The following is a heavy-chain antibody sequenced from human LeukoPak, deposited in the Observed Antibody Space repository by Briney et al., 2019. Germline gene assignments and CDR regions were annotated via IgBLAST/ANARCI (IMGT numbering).Heavy chain of an antibody. CDR1: GCTFTINH. Sequence: GGSVKVSCKASGCTFTINHIHWVRQAPGQGLEWMGVINPSGDSTTYAQNFQGRVTMTRDTSTSTVYMELRSLRSEDTAIYYCAKLATSDTGETYWGQGTLVTVSS. CDR2: INPSGDST. CDR3: AKLATSDTGETY. D-gene: IGHD3-16*01. J-gene: IGHJ4*02. V-gene: IGHV1-46*01.